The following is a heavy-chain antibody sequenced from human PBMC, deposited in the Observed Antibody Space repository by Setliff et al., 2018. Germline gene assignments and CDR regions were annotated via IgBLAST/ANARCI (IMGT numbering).Heavy chain of an antibody. Sequence: ASVKVSCKASGYTFTSYDINWVRQATGQGLEWMGWINPNSGGTNYAQKFQGRVTMTRDTSISTAYMELSRLRSDDTAVYYCARIMGIVGDNWFDPWGQGTLVTVSS. V-gene: IGHV1-2*02. D-gene: IGHD1-26*01. CDR2: INPNSGGT. CDR1: GYTFTSYD. J-gene: IGHJ5*02. CDR3: ARIMGIVGDNWFDP.